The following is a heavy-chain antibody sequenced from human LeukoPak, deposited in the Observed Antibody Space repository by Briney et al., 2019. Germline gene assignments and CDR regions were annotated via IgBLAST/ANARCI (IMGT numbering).Heavy chain of an antibody. J-gene: IGHJ4*02. Sequence: SETLSLTYTVSGGSISSYYWSWIWQPPGKGLEWSGYIYYSGSTNYNPSLKSRVTISVDTSKNQFSLTLSSVTAADTAVYYCARGPPITMVRGVMHFDYWGQGTLVTASS. V-gene: IGHV4-59*01. CDR3: ARGPPITMVRGVMHFDY. CDR2: IYYSGST. D-gene: IGHD3-10*01. CDR1: GGSISSYY.